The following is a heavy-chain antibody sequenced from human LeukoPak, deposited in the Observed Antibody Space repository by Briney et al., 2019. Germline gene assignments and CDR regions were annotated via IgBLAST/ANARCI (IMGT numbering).Heavy chain of an antibody. D-gene: IGHD2-21*02. CDR1: GGSITSSRDY. V-gene: IGHV4-39*07. J-gene: IGHJ3*02. Sequence: ASETLSLTCSVSGGSITSSRDYWGWIRQSPGKGLERIGTIYYSGSTYYNPSLRSRVTISSDTSKNQFSLKLNSVTAADTAVYYCVRDAHVTLRAFDIWGQGTLVTVSS. CDR2: IYYSGST. CDR3: VRDAHVTLRAFDI.